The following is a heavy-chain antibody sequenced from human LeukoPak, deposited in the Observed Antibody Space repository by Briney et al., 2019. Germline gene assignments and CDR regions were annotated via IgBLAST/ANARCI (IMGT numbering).Heavy chain of an antibody. D-gene: IGHD3-22*01. CDR1: GFSFDTYG. V-gene: IGHV3-30*18. Sequence: GGSLRLSCAASGFSFDTYGMHWVRQGPGKGLEWVAVISYDGSNKWYADSVKGRFTISRDNSKNTLYLQMNSLRPEDTAVYFCAKDLNTYRYDSRDLQHWGQGILVTVSS. CDR2: ISYDGSNK. J-gene: IGHJ1*01. CDR3: AKDLNTYRYDSRDLQH.